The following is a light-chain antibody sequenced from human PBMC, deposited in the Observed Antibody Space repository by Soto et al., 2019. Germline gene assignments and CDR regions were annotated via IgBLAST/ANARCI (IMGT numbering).Light chain of an antibody. CDR3: AAWDDSLNVL. CDR2: SNN. J-gene: IGLJ2*01. CDR1: SSNIGSNT. Sequence: QSVLTQPPSASGTPGQRVTFSCSGSSSNIGSNTVNWYQQLPGTAPKLLIYSNNQRPSGVPDRFSGSKSGTSASLAISGLQSEDEADYYCAAWDDSLNVLFGGGTKVTVL. V-gene: IGLV1-44*01.